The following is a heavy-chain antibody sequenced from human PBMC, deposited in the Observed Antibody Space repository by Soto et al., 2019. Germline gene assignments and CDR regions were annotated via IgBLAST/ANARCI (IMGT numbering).Heavy chain of an antibody. CDR2: ISCSGGTT. Sequence: GGSLRLSCAASGFTFSSYGMSWVRQAPGKGLEWVSGISCSGGTTGYADSVKGRFTISRDNAKNSLYLQMNSLRAEDTAVYYCARDLNLGSFDYWGQGTLVTVS. CDR1: GFTFSSYG. V-gene: IGHV3-20*04. CDR3: ARDLNLGSFDY. J-gene: IGHJ4*02.